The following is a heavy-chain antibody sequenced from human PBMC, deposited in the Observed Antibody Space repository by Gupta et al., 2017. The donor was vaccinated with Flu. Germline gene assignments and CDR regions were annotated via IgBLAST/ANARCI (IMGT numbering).Heavy chain of an antibody. CDR1: GGSIDSYY. CDR3: AMGVAGTPRDL. J-gene: IGHJ5*02. V-gene: IGHV4-59*01. D-gene: IGHD6-19*01. CDR2: SHYAGTT. Sequence: QMQLQESGPRLVKPSETLSLTCTVSGGSIDSYYWTWIRQSPGKGLEWVAFSHYAGTTKYNPSLKSRPAMSVDKSTNQCSLKLTSVTAADTALYFCAMGVAGTPRDLWGQGTRVIVSS.